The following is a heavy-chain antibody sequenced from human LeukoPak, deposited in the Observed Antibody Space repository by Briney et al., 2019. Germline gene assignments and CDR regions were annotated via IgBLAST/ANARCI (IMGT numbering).Heavy chain of an antibody. D-gene: IGHD5-18*01. CDR2: IRPDGTEE. J-gene: IGHJ4*02. V-gene: IGHV3-7*04. CDR3: ARDRGGLPY. Sequence: PGGSLRLSCAVSGFTFGNFWMTWVRQVPGKGLQWVANIRPDGTEEYYVDSVKGRFTISRDNAKNSLYLQMNSLRVEDTAVYYCARDRGGLPYWGQGTLVTV. CDR1: GFTFGNFW.